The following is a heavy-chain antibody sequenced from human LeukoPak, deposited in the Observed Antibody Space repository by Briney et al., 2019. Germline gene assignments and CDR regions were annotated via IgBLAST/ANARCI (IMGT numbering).Heavy chain of an antibody. J-gene: IGHJ6*04. CDR1: GFAFSSYG. V-gene: IGHV3-23*01. CDR3: AELGITMIGGV. CDR2: ISPISGSGGST. Sequence: GGSLRLSCAASGFAFSSYGMSWVRQAPGKGLEWVSTISPISGSGGSTYYADSVKGRFTISRDNSKNTLYLHMNSLRAEDTAVYYCAELGITMIGGVWGKGTTVTISS. D-gene: IGHD3-10*02.